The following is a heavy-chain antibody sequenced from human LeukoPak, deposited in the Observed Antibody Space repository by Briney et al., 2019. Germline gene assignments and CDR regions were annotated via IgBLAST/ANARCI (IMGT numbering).Heavy chain of an antibody. J-gene: IGHJ3*02. CDR1: GHTFTSYD. CDR2: MNPNSGNT. CDR3: ARGRRTCSSTSCYGNDAFDI. V-gene: IGHV1-8*01. D-gene: IGHD2-2*01. Sequence: ASVKVSCKASGHTFTSYDINWVRQATGQGLEWMGWMNPNSGNTGYAQKFQGRVTMTRNTSISTAYMELSSLRSEDTAVYYCARGRRTCSSTSCYGNDAFDIWGQGTMVTVSS.